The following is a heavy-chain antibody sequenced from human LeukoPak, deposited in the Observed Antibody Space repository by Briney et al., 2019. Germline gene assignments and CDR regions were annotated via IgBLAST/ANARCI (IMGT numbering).Heavy chain of an antibody. V-gene: IGHV3-53*01. CDR1: GFTVSSNY. J-gene: IGHJ6*03. CDR2: IYSGGST. Sequence: GGSLRLSCAASGFTVSSNYMSWVRQAPGKGLEWVSVIYSGGSTYYADSVKGRFTISRDNSKNTLYLQMNSLRAEDTAVYYCARGHHYYYYMYVWVKRTTVTVSS. CDR3: ARGHHYYYYMYV.